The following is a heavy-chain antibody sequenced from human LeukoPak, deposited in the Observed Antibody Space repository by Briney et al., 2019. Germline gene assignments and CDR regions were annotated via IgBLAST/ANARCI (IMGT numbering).Heavy chain of an antibody. Sequence: SETLSLTCTVSGGSISSYYWSWIRQPPGKGLEWIGYIYYSGSTNYNPPLKSRVTISVDTSKNRFSLKLSSVTAADTAVYYCARDGGSYGSDYWGQGTLVTVSS. D-gene: IGHD1-26*01. J-gene: IGHJ4*02. CDR1: GGSISSYY. CDR2: IYYSGST. V-gene: IGHV4-59*01. CDR3: ARDGGSYGSDY.